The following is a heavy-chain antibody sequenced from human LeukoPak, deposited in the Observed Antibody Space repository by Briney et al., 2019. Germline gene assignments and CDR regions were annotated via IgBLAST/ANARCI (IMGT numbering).Heavy chain of an antibody. CDR3: ARARTIFGVVTHFDY. Sequence: GASVKVSCKASGGTFSSYAISWVRQAPGQGLEWMGRIIPILGIANYAQKFQGRVTITADKSTSTAYMELSSLRSEDTAVYYCARARTIFGVVTHFDYWGQGTLVTVSS. CDR1: GGTFSSYA. D-gene: IGHD3-3*01. J-gene: IGHJ4*02. V-gene: IGHV1-69*04. CDR2: IIPILGIA.